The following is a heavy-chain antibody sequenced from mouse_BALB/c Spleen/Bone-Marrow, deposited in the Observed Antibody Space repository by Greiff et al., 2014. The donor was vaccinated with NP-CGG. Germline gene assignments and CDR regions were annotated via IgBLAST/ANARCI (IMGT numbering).Heavy chain of an antibody. J-gene: IGHJ4*01. CDR3: ASSGNYEGGAMDY. D-gene: IGHD2-1*01. V-gene: IGHV14-3*02. Sequence: EVKLMESGAELVKPGASVKLSCTASGFNIKDTYMHWVKQRPEQGLEWIGRIDPANGNTKYVPTFQGKATITADTSSNPAYLQLSSLTSEDTAVYYCASSGNYEGGAMDYWGQGISVTVSS. CDR1: GFNIKDTY. CDR2: IDPANGNT.